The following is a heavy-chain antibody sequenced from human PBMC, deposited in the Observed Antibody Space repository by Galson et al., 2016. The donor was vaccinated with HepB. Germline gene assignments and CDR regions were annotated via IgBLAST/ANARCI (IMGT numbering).Heavy chain of an antibody. CDR3: ARDGRFYDFWSAYYIEQERKKFYQYGMDV. J-gene: IGHJ6*02. CDR2: INAGNGDT. Sequence: SVKVSCKASGYTFNTYAMHWVRQAPGQRLEWMGWINAGNGDTEYSQDFQGRVTITRDTSANTASMELSSLRSEDTAVYYCARDGRFYDFWSAYYIEQERKKFYQYGMDVGGLGTTVIVSS. D-gene: IGHD3-3*01. V-gene: IGHV1-3*01. CDR1: GYTFNTYA.